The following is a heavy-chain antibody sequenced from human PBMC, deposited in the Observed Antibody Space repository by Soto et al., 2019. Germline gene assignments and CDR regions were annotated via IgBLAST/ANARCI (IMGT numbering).Heavy chain of an antibody. Sequence: GGSLRLSCAASGFTFSSFGMHWVRQAPGKGLEWVAVISYGGSNKYYADSVKGRFTISRDNSKNTLYLQINSLRAEDTAVYYCAKAGGSYPNYFHYWGQGTLVTVSS. J-gene: IGHJ4*02. D-gene: IGHD1-26*01. CDR1: GFTFSSFG. CDR3: AKAGGSYPNYFHY. CDR2: ISYGGSNK. V-gene: IGHV3-30*18.